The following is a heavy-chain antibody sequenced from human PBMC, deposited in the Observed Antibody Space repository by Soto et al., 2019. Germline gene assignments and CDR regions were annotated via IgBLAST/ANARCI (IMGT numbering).Heavy chain of an antibody. CDR3: ARLHRGYSGYDYVPIPYGDYYYYYYMEV. Sequence: SETLSLTCTVSGGSISSYYWSWIRQPPGKGLEWIGYIYYSGSTNYNPSLKSRVTISVDTSRNQFSLKLSSVTAADTAVYYCARLHRGYSGYDYVPIPYGDYYYYYYMEVWGKGTTVTVSS. D-gene: IGHD5-12*01. J-gene: IGHJ6*03. V-gene: IGHV4-59*08. CDR2: IYYSGST. CDR1: GGSISSYY.